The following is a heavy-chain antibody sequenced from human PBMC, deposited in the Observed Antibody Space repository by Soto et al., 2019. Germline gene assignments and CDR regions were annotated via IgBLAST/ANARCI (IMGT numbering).Heavy chain of an antibody. CDR3: ARHLIAAAGTFDY. V-gene: IGHV4-59*08. D-gene: IGHD6-13*01. CDR1: GGSISSYY. CDR2: IYYSGST. J-gene: IGHJ4*02. Sequence: SETLSLTCTVPGGSISSYYWSWIRQPPGKGLEWIGYIYYSGSTNYNPSLKSRVTISVDTSKNQFSLKLSSVTAADTAVYYCARHLIAAAGTFDYWGQGTLVTVSS.